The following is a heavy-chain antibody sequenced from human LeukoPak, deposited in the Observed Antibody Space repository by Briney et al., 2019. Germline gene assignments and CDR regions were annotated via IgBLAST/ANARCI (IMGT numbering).Heavy chain of an antibody. J-gene: IGHJ2*01. CDR2: INPNSGGT. CDR1: GYTFTGYY. Sequence: GASVKVSCKASGYTFTGYYMHWVRQAPGQGLEWMGRINPNSGGTNYAQKFQGRVTMTRDTSISTAYMELSRLRSDDTAVYYCARERSSSGTYWYFDLWGRGTLVTVSS. V-gene: IGHV1-2*06. D-gene: IGHD6-19*01. CDR3: ARERSSSGTYWYFDL.